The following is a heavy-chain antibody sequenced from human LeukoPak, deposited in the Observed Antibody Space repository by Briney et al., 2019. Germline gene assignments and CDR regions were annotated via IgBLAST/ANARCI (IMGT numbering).Heavy chain of an antibody. D-gene: IGHD3-10*01. V-gene: IGHV1-18*01. J-gene: IGHJ6*03. CDR1: GGTFSSYA. CDR2: ISAYNGNT. CDR3: ARVMVYYGSGSYYYAVDHYYYMDV. Sequence: GASVKVSCKASGGTFSSYAISWVRQAPGQGLEWMGWISAYNGNTNYAQKLQGRVTMTTDTSTSTAYMELRSLRSDDTAVYYCARVMVYYGSGSYYYAVDHYYYMDVWGKGTTVTVSS.